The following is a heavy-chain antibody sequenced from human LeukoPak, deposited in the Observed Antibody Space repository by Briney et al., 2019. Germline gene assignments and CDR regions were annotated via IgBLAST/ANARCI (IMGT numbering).Heavy chain of an antibody. Sequence: AGGSLRLSCAASGFTFSSYCMNWVRQAPGKGLEWVSSISSSSSYIYYADSVKGRFTISRDNAKNSLYLQMNSLRAEDTAVYYCASEDYYGSGSYYNYMDVWGKGTTVTVSS. J-gene: IGHJ6*03. CDR2: ISSSSSYI. CDR1: GFTFSSYC. D-gene: IGHD3-10*01. V-gene: IGHV3-21*01. CDR3: ASEDYYGSGSYYNYMDV.